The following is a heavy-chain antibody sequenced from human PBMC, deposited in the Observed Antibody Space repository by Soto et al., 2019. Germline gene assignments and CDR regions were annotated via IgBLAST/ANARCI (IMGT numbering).Heavy chain of an antibody. CDR2: INAANGNT. D-gene: IGHD3-10*01. J-gene: IGHJ4*02. CDR1: GYSFTSYA. V-gene: IGHV1-3*01. Sequence: QVQLVQSGAEVKKPGASVKVSRKASGYSFTSYAIHWVRQAPGQGLECMGWINAANGNTRYSQKFQGRVTITRDTSATTAYMDLSSLTSEDTAVYYCARSGGLDDWGQGTLITVSS. CDR3: ARSGGLDD.